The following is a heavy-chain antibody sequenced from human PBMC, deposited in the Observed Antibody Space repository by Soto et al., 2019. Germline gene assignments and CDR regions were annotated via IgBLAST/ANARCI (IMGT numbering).Heavy chain of an antibody. D-gene: IGHD2-15*01. V-gene: IGHV1-69*13. CDR3: AREGFGGSYLVS. CDR1: GGTLSNYV. J-gene: IGHJ4*02. Sequence: ASVKVSCKASGGTLSNYVIIWLRQAPGQGLEWMGGIIPLSATANYAQRFQGRVTITADESTSTAYMDLTRLRSEDTAVYYCAREGFGGSYLVSWGQGTLVTVYS. CDR2: IIPLSATA.